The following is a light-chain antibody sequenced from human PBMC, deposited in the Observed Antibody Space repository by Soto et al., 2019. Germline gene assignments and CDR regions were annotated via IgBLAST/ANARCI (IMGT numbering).Light chain of an antibody. CDR3: QQYNSWPLT. CDR2: GAS. Sequence: DIVLTQSPDTLSVSPGAPAPLSCRASQSVSSSYLAWYQQKPGQAPRLLIYGASSRATGIPDRFSGSGSGTEFTLTISSLQSEDFAVYYCQQYNSWPLTFGGGTKVDIK. CDR1: QSVSSSY. V-gene: IGKV3-20*01. J-gene: IGKJ4*01.